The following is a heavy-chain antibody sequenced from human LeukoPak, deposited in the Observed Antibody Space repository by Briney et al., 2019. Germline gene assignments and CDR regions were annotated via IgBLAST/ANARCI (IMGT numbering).Heavy chain of an antibody. J-gene: IGHJ4*02. CDR3: ARGRRFLEWLSPGDYYFDY. Sequence: ASVKVSCKASGYTFTSCDINWVRQATGQGLEWMVWMNPNSGNTGYAQKFQGRVTITRNTSISTAYMELSSLRSEDTAVYYCARGRRFLEWLSPGDYYFDYWGQGTLVTVSS. CDR1: GYTFTSCD. V-gene: IGHV1-8*03. CDR2: MNPNSGNT. D-gene: IGHD3-3*01.